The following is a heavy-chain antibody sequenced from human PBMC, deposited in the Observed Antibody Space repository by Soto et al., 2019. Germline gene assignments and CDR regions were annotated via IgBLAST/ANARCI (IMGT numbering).Heavy chain of an antibody. CDR1: RFTFSSYS. J-gene: IGHJ5*02. V-gene: IGHV3-23*01. CDR2: ISDSGGST. CDR3: AKGSTGINWFDP. Sequence: EVQLLESGGGLVQPGGSLRLSCAASRFTFSSYSMSWVRQAPGKGLEWVSSISDSGGSTYYPDSVKGRFTISRDNSKNTLYLQMNSLRAEDTAVYYCAKGSTGINWFDPWGQGILVTVSS. D-gene: IGHD1-1*01.